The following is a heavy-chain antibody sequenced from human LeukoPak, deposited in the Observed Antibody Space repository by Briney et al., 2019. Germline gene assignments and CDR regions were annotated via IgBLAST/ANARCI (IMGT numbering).Heavy chain of an antibody. Sequence: PGGSLRLSCAASGFTFSSYAMHWVRQAPGKGLQWVAVISYDGIKINYADSVKGRFTISRDNSKNTLYLQMNSLRAEDTAVYYCARDVADAFDIWGQGTMVTVSS. CDR3: ARDVADAFDI. CDR1: GFTFSSYA. D-gene: IGHD2-15*01. CDR2: ISYDGIKI. V-gene: IGHV3-30-3*01. J-gene: IGHJ3*02.